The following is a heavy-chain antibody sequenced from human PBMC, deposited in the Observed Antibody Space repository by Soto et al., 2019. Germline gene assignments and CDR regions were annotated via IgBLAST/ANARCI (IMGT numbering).Heavy chain of an antibody. CDR2: ISAYNGNP. J-gene: IGHJ6*02. D-gene: IGHD3-3*01. CDR3: ARDKSPGGTIWCVVGNYYHYGMDF. Sequence: GASVKVSCKASGYTFTTYDISWVRQAPGQGLEWMGWISAYNGNPNYAQKLQGRVTMTTDTSTSTAYMELRSLRSDDTAVYYCARDKSPGGTIWCVVGNYYHYGMDFWGQGTKVTVSS. CDR1: GYTFTTYD. V-gene: IGHV1-18*01.